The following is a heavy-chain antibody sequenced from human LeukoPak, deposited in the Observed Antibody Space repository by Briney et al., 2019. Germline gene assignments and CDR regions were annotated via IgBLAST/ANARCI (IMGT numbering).Heavy chain of an antibody. CDR3: ATFTMVRGVVFRSHELTN. Sequence: GASVKVSCKASGYTFTSYGISWVRQAPGQGLEWMGWISAYNGNTNYAQKLQGRVTVTTDTSTSTAYMELRSLRSDDTAVYYCATFTMVRGVVFRSHELTNWGQGTLVTVSS. D-gene: IGHD3-10*01. V-gene: IGHV1-18*04. CDR1: GYTFTSYG. J-gene: IGHJ4*02. CDR2: ISAYNGNT.